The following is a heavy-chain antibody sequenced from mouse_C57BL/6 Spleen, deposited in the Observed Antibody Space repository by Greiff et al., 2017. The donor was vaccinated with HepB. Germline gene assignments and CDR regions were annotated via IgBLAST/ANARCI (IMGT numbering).Heavy chain of an antibody. V-gene: IGHV1-81*01. Sequence: VQLQQSGAELARPGASVKLSCKASGYTFTSYGISWVKQSTGQGLEWIGEIYPRNGNTHYNEKFKGKATLTADKSSRTAYMEIRSLTSEDSAVYFCARSLTMDYWGQGTSVTVSS. CDR1: GYTFTSYG. J-gene: IGHJ4*01. CDR3: ARSLTMDY. CDR2: IYPRNGNT.